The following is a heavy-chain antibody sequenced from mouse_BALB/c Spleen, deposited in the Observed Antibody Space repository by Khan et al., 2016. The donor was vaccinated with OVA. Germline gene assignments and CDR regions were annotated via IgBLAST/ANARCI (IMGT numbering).Heavy chain of an antibody. CDR1: GYTSTNYG. CDR3: ARPPYFSYVMVY. CDR2: INTYTGAP. Sequence: QIQLVQSGPELKKPGETVKISCKASGYTSTNYGMNWVKQAPGKSLKWMGLINTYTGAPTYAADLKGRFAFSLETSASTAYLQINNLKNEDTATYFCARPPYFSYVMVYWGQGTSVTVSS. D-gene: IGHD2-10*01. J-gene: IGHJ4*01. V-gene: IGHV9-3-1*01.